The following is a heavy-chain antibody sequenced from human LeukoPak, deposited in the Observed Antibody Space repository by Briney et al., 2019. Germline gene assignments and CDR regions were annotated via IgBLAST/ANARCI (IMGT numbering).Heavy chain of an antibody. Sequence: SETLSLICTVSGGSISSSSYYWGWIRQPPGKGLEWIGSIYYSGSTYYNPSLKSRVTISVDTSKNQFSLKLSSVTAADTAVYYCARQKRIAYSYGYGGWFDPWGQGTLVTVSS. V-gene: IGHV4-39*01. CDR1: GGSISSSSYY. D-gene: IGHD5-18*01. CDR2: IYYSGST. J-gene: IGHJ5*02. CDR3: ARQKRIAYSYGYGGWFDP.